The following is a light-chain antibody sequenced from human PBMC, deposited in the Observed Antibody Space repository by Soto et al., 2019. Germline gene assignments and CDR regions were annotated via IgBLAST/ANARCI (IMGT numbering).Light chain of an antibody. Sequence: QSALTQPASVSGSPGQSITISCTGTSSDVGGYNYVSRYQQHPGKAPKLMIYEVSNRPSGVSNRFSGSKSGNTASLTIPGLQAEDEADYYCSSYTSSSTLPWVFGGGTKVTVL. CDR1: SSDVGGYNY. V-gene: IGLV2-14*01. CDR3: SSYTSSSTLPWV. CDR2: EVS. J-gene: IGLJ3*02.